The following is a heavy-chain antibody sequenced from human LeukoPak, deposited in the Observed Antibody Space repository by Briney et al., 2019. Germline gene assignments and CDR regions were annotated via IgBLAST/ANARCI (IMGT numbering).Heavy chain of an antibody. J-gene: IGHJ4*02. CDR2: IYYSGST. V-gene: IGHV4-31*03. CDR1: GASISSGGYY. CDR3: AGHHPRNTVDF. Sequence: SQTLSLTCTVSGASISSGGYYWSWIRQHPGKGLEWIGYIYYSGSTYYNPSLKSRVSISVDTSKNQFSLTLKSVTAADTAVYYCAGHHPRNTVDFWGQGTLVTVSS. D-gene: IGHD2-8*02.